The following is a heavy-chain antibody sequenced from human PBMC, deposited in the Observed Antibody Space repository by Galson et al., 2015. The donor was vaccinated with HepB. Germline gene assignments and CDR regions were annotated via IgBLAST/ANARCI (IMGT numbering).Heavy chain of an antibody. V-gene: IGHV4-31*03. CDR3: ARTSAPASCDY. CDR2: IYSSGNT. Sequence: TLSLTCTVSGGSISRGGHYWSWHRQHPGKGLEWIGYIYSSGNTNYTPSLKSRVTISVDTSKNRFSLKVTSMTAADTAVYYCARTSAPASCDYWGQGTLVTVSS. J-gene: IGHJ4*02. CDR1: GGSISRGGHY. D-gene: IGHD2-2*01.